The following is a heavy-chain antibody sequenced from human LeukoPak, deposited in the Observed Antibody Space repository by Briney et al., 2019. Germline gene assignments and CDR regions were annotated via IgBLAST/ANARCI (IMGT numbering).Heavy chain of an antibody. J-gene: IGHJ4*02. CDR2: ISSSGGTI. V-gene: IGHV3-48*03. CDR3: VAGGDY. Sequence: GRSLRLSCAASGFTFNDHAMYWVRQAPRKGLEWIAHISSSGGTIYYADSVKGRFTISRDNAKNSLYLQMNSLRAEDTAVYYGVAGGDYWGQGALVIVSS. CDR1: GFTFNDHA. D-gene: IGHD3-3*01.